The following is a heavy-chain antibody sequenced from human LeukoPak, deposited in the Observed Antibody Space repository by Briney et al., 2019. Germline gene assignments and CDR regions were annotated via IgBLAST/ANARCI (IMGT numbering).Heavy chain of an antibody. CDR3: ARDIYFYGDYVIDY. CDR2: IWYDGSNK. Sequence: QPGTSLLLSCASSGFTFSSYAMHWVRQAPGKGLEWVAVIWYDGSNKYYADSVKGRFTISRDNSKNTLYLQMNSLRAEDTAVYYCARDIYFYGDYVIDYWGQGTLVTVSS. V-gene: IGHV3-33*08. J-gene: IGHJ4*02. D-gene: IGHD4-17*01. CDR1: GFTFSSYA.